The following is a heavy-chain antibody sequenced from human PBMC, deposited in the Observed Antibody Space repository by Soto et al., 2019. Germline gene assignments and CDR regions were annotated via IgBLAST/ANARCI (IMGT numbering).Heavy chain of an antibody. CDR2: IFYSGST. Sequence: SETLSLTCTVSGDSITSYSHYWGWIRQPPGKGLEWIGTIFYSGSTYYSPSLKSRVTIAVDTSKNQFSLKVSSVTAADTAMYYCARLGGYCSTTTCYGYYAMDVWGQGTTVTVSS. CDR3: ARLGGYCSTTTCYGYYAMDV. J-gene: IGHJ6*02. D-gene: IGHD2-2*01. CDR1: GDSITSYSHY. V-gene: IGHV4-39*01.